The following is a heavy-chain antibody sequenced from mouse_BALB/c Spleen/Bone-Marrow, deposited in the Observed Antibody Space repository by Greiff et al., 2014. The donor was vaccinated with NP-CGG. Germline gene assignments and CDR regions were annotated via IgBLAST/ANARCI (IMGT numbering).Heavy chain of an antibody. J-gene: IGHJ4*01. CDR1: GFNIKDTY. CDR3: ARYYRYYYAMDY. V-gene: IGHV14-3*02. D-gene: IGHD1-1*01. Sequence: EVKLVESGAELVKPGASVKLSCTASGFNIKDTYMRWVRQRPEQGLEWIGRIDPANGNPKYDPKFQGKATITADTSSNTAYLQLSSLTSEDTAVYYCARYYRYYYAMDYWGQGTSVTVSS. CDR2: IDPANGNP.